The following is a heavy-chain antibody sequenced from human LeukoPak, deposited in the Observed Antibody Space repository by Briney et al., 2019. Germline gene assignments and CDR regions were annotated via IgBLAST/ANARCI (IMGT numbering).Heavy chain of an antibody. J-gene: IGHJ4*01. V-gene: IGHV3-23*01. CDR1: GFTFSNYA. CDR2: IGGGHT. Sequence: GGSLRLSSAASGFTFSNYAMTWVRQAPGKGLEWVSAIGGGHTFYADSVKGRFTISRDNSKNTLYLQMNSLRAEDTAVYYCVKRIDGSGTYYIDHWGHGILVTVSS. D-gene: IGHD3-10*01. CDR3: VKRIDGSGTYYIDH.